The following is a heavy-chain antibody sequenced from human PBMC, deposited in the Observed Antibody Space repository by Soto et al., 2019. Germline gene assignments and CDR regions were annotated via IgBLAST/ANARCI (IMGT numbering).Heavy chain of an antibody. CDR1: GGSISSGGYS. CDR2: IYHSGST. D-gene: IGHD2-21*02. CDR3: AKDILEVTPGMDV. Sequence: SETLSLTCAVSGGSISSGGYSWSWIRQPPGKGLEWIGYIYHSGSTYYNPSLKSRVTISVDRSKNQFSLKLSSVTAADTAIYYCAKDILEVTPGMDVWGQGTTVTVSS. V-gene: IGHV4-30-2*01. J-gene: IGHJ6*02.